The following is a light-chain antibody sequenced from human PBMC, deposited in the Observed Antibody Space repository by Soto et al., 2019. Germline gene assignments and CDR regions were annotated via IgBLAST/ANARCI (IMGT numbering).Light chain of an antibody. J-gene: IGLJ2*01. CDR2: GNS. CDR1: SSNIGAGYD. Sequence: QYALTQPPSVSGAPGQRVTISCTGSSSNIGAGYDVHWYQQLPGTAPKLLIYGNSNRPSGVPDRFSGSKSGTSASLAITGLQAEDEADYYCQSYDSSLSGSGVVFGGGTKLTVL. CDR3: QSYDSSLSGSGVV. V-gene: IGLV1-40*01.